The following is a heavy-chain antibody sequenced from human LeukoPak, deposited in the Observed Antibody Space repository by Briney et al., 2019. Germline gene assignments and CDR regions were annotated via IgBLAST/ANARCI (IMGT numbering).Heavy chain of an antibody. CDR3: AKDMENNWNSFDY. D-gene: IGHD1-7*01. Sequence: PGGSLRLSCAASGFTFSSYGMHWVRQAPGKGLEWVAVISYDGSNKYYADSVKGRFTISRDNSKNTLYLQMNSLRAEDTAVYYCAKDMENNWNSFDYWGQGTLVTVSS. CDR2: ISYDGSNK. CDR1: GFTFSSYG. V-gene: IGHV3-30*18. J-gene: IGHJ4*02.